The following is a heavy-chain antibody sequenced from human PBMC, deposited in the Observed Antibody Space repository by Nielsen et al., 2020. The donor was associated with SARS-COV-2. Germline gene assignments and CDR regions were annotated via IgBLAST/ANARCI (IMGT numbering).Heavy chain of an antibody. CDR3: ARGIEYDGGMDV. J-gene: IGHJ6*02. V-gene: IGHV3-48*01. Sequence: GGSLRLSCAASGFTFSSYAMSWVRQAPGKALEWLSYIGGNGRNIFYADSVKGRFTISRDNSKNTLYLQMNSLRAEDTAVYYCARGIEYDGGMDVWGQGTTVTVSS. D-gene: IGHD3-16*01. CDR2: IGGNGRNI. CDR1: GFTFSSYA.